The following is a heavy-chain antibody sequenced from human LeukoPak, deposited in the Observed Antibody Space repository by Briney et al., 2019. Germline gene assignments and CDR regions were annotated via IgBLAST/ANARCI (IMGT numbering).Heavy chain of an antibody. CDR1: GFTFNSYS. CDR2: INSNSRTI. J-gene: IGHJ4*02. V-gene: IGHV3-48*04. D-gene: IGHD4-11*01. CDR3: ARMPLEIVTNFLDS. Sequence: RGSLRLSCAASGFTFNSYSMNWVRQAPGKGLEWISYINSNSRTIHYADSVKGRFTISRDNAKNSLYLQMNTLRAEDTAVYYCARMPLEIVTNFLDSWGQGTRVTVFS.